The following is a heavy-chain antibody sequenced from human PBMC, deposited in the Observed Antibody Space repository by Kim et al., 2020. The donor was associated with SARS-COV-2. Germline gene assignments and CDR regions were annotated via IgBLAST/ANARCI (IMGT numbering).Heavy chain of an antibody. CDR2: ISTSSYR. CDR3: ASEDCSDSTCYY. D-gene: IGHD2-15*01. V-gene: IGHV3-21*01. J-gene: IGHJ4*02. Sequence: GGSLRLSCAASGFAFSSFNMNWVRQAPGKGLEWVSSISTSSYRFYADSVKGRFTISRDNAQNLLYLQMNSLRAEDTAIYYCASEDCSDSTCYYWGQGALVNASS. CDR1: GFAFSSFN.